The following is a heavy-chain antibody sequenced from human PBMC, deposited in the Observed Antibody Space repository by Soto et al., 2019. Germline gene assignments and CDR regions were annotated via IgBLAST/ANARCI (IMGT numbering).Heavy chain of an antibody. CDR3: TTGHYYYDDSGYYQYFQH. CDR1: TFTFKNAW. J-gene: IGHJ1*01. Sequence: GGSLRLSCAASTFTFKNAWMNWVRQAPGKGLEWVGRVKSKSDGETTDYIAPVKGRFTISRDDSKNTLYLQMNSLKTEDTAVYYCTTGHYYYDDSGYYQYFQHWGQGTLVTV. V-gene: IGHV3-15*01. D-gene: IGHD3-22*01. CDR2: VKSKSDGETT.